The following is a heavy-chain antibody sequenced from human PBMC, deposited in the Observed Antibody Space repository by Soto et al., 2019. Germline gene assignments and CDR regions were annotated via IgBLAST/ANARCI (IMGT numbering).Heavy chain of an antibody. J-gene: IGHJ5*02. V-gene: IGHV4-31*03. CDR1: CGSIISGGYY. D-gene: IGHD2-2*01. Sequence: SETLSLTCTVSCGSIISGGYYWSWIRQHPGKGLEWIGYIYYSGSTYYNPSLKSRVTISVDTSKNQFSLKLSSVTAADTAVYYCAREAACSSTSCYNWFDPWGQGTLVTVSS. CDR3: AREAACSSTSCYNWFDP. CDR2: IYYSGST.